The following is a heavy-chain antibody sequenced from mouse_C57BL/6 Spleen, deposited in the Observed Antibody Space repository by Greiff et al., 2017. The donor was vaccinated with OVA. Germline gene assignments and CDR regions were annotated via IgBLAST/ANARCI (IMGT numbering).Heavy chain of an antibody. J-gene: IGHJ4*01. D-gene: IGHD1-1*01. CDR2: IHPNSGST. CDR1: GYTFTSYW. V-gene: IGHV1-64*01. Sequence: QVQLKQPGAELVKPGASVKLSCKASGYTFTSYWMHWVKQRPGQGLEWIGMIHPNSGSTNYNEKFKSKATLTVDKSSSTAYMQLSSLTSEDSAVYYCARGGYGSSYGGAMDYWGQGTSVTVSS. CDR3: ARGGYGSSYGGAMDY.